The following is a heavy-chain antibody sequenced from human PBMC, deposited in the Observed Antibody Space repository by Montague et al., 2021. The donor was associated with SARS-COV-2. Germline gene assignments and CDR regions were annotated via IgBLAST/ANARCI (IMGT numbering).Heavy chain of an antibody. V-gene: IGHV4-61*08. CDR3: ARLVGGRETRFDP. CDR1: GGSISSGDYY. J-gene: IGHJ5*02. CDR2: IYYSGTA. Sequence: SETLSLTCTVSGGSISSGDYYWSWIRQPPGKGLEWIGYIYYSGTANYNPSLKSRVTISVDTSKNQFSLKVRSVTAADTAVYYCARLVGGRETRFDPWGQGTLVTVSS. D-gene: IGHD3-10*01.